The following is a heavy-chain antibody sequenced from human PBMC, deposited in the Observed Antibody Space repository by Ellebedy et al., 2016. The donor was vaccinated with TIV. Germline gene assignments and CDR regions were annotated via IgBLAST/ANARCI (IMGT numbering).Heavy chain of an antibody. Sequence: GGSLRLXCAASGFTFSSYGMHWVRQAPGKGLEWVAVIWYDGSNKYYADSVKGRFTISRDNSKNTLYLQMNSLRAEDTAVYYCASVDCSSTSCLYFDYWGQGTLVTVSS. V-gene: IGHV3-33*01. J-gene: IGHJ4*02. CDR1: GFTFSSYG. CDR3: ASVDCSSTSCLYFDY. CDR2: IWYDGSNK. D-gene: IGHD2-2*01.